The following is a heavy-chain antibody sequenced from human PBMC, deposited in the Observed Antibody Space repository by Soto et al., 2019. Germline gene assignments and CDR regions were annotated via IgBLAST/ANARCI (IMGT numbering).Heavy chain of an antibody. CDR2: ISYDGGNK. CDR1: GFIFSSDA. D-gene: IGHD6-19*01. CDR3: AKDRSGSYYFDY. J-gene: IGHJ4*02. V-gene: IGHV3-30*18. Sequence: GGSLRLSCAASGFIFSSDAMHWVRQAPGKGLEWVAAISYDGGNKYYVDSVKGRFTISRDNSKNTLYLQMNSLRVEDTAVYYCAKDRSGSYYFDYWGQGTLVTVSS.